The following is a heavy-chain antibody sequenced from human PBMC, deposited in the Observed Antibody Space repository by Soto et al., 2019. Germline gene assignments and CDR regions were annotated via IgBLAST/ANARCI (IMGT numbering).Heavy chain of an antibody. D-gene: IGHD3-10*01. Sequence: PGGSLRLSCAASGFTFSSYSMNWVRQAPGKGLEWVSYISSSSSTIYYADSVKGRFTISRDNAKNSLYLQMNSLRAEDTAVYYCARGGYYGSGSYVNWFDPWGQGTLVTVSS. CDR2: ISSSSSTI. V-gene: IGHV3-48*01. CDR1: GFTFSSYS. CDR3: ARGGYYGSGSYVNWFDP. J-gene: IGHJ5*02.